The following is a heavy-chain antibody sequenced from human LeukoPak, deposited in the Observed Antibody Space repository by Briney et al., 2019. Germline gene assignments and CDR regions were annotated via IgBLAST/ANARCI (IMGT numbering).Heavy chain of an antibody. J-gene: IGHJ5*02. CDR1: GGSFSGYY. CDR3: ARAWSKRVRANPFDP. CDR2: INHSGST. D-gene: IGHD3-10*01. V-gene: IGHV4-34*01. Sequence: PSETLSLTCAVYGGSFSGYYWSWIRQPPGKGLGWIGEINHSGSTNYNPALKSRVTISVDTSKNQFSLKLSSVTAADTAVYYCARAWSKRVRANPFDPWGQGTLVTVSS.